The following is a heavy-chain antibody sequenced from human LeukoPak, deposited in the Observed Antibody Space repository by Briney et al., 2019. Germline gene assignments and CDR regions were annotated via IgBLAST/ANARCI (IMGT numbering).Heavy chain of an antibody. CDR2: IIPIFGTA. J-gene: IGHJ4*02. Sequence: GASVKVSCKASGGTFSSYAISWVRQAPGQGLEWMGGIIPIFGTANYAQKFQGRVTITADESTSTAYMELSSLRSEDTAVYYCAREMGGGGNPYFDYWGQGTLVTVSS. CDR1: GGTFSSYA. D-gene: IGHD4-23*01. CDR3: AREMGGGGNPYFDY. V-gene: IGHV1-69*13.